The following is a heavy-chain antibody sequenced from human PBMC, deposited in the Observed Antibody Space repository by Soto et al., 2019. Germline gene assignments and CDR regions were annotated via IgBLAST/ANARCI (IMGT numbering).Heavy chain of an antibody. Sequence: AASVKVSCKASGGTFSSYAISWVRQAPGQGLEWMGGIIPIFGTANYAQKFQGRVTITADKSTSTAYMELSSLRSEDTAVYYCARGEKNWGCSGGSCWAFAFDIWGQGTMVTVSS. V-gene: IGHV1-69*06. CDR2: IIPIFGTA. J-gene: IGHJ3*02. CDR1: GGTFSSYA. D-gene: IGHD2-15*01. CDR3: ARGEKNWGCSGGSCWAFAFDI.